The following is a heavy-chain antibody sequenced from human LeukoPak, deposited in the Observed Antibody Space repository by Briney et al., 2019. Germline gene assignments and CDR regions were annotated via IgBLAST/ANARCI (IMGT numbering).Heavy chain of an antibody. CDR1: GYXFTSYY. CDR2: INPSGTT. CDR3: ARAGAYRYGGGDAFDI. V-gene: IGHV1-46*01. D-gene: IGHD5-18*01. Sequence: EASVKVSCKASGYXFTSYYMHWLRQAPGQGLEWMGVINPSGTTGYAQKFQGRVTMTRDTSTSTVYLELSSLRSEDTAVYYCARAGAYRYGGGDAFDIWGQGTMVTVSS. J-gene: IGHJ3*02.